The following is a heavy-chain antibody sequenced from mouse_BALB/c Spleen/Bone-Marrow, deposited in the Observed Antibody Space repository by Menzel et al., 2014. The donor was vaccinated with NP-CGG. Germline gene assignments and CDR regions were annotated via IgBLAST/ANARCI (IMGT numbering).Heavy chain of an antibody. J-gene: IGHJ4*01. D-gene: IGHD2-3*01. CDR1: GYTFTSYI. CDR3: ARRWLPYAMDY. V-gene: IGHV1-14*01. CDR2: INPYNDGT. Sequence: VQLQQPGPELVKPGASVKMSCKASGYTFTSYIMHWVKQKPGQGLEWIGYINPYNDGTKYNEKFKGKATLTSDKSSSTAYMELSSLTSEDSAVYYCARRWLPYAMDYWGQGTSVPVSS.